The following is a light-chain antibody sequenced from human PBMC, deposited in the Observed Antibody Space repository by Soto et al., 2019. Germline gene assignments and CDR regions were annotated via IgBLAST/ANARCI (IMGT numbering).Light chain of an antibody. CDR3: ATWDSTLSAVV. V-gene: IGLV1-51*01. CDR2: DNN. Sequence: QSALTQPPSVSAAPGQKVTISCSGSSSNIGSNYVSWYQQLPGTAPKLLICDNNKRPSGIPDRFSGSKSDTSATLGITGLQTGDEADYYCATWDSTLSAVVFGGGTKLTVL. J-gene: IGLJ2*01. CDR1: SSNIGSNY.